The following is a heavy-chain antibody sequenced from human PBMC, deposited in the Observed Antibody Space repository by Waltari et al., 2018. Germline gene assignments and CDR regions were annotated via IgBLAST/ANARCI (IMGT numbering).Heavy chain of an antibody. CDR1: GGSMSNYY. CDR3: ARGWRSPLSP. J-gene: IGHJ5*02. V-gene: IGHV4-59*08. CDR2: IEHSGNT. Sequence: QVQLLESGPGLVKPSETLSLTCSVSGGSMSNYYWSWIRQPPGKGLEWIGYIEHSGNTNYNPSLKSRVTISIDTSKNQFSLKLISVTAADTAVYYCARGWRSPLSPWGQGMLVTVSS. D-gene: IGHD3-10*01.